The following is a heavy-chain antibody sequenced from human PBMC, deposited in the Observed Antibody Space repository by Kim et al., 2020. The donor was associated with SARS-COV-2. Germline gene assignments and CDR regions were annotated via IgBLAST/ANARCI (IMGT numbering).Heavy chain of an antibody. D-gene: IGHD2-15*01. V-gene: IGHV4-34*01. Sequence: SETLSLTCAVYGGSFSGYYWSWIRQPPGKGLEWIGEINHSGSTNYNPSLKSRVTISVDTSKNQFSLKLSSVTAADTAVYYCARGDIVGGKFDYWGQGTLVTVSS. J-gene: IGHJ4*02. CDR2: INHSGST. CDR3: ARGDIVGGKFDY. CDR1: GGSFSGYY.